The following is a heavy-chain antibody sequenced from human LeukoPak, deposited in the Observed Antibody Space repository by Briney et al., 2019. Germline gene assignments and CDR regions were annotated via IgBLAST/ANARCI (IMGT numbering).Heavy chain of an antibody. J-gene: IGHJ6*03. D-gene: IGHD4-17*01. Sequence: GGSLRLSCAASGFTVSSNYMSWVRQAPGKGLEWVSAISGSGGSTYYADSVKGRFTISRDNSKNTLYLQMNSLRAEDTAVYYCAKLVDYCEGRTCFTTYYYTDIWGKGTTVTVSS. CDR1: GFTVSSNY. CDR2: ISGSGGST. V-gene: IGHV3-23*01. CDR3: AKLVDYCEGRTCFTTYYYTDI.